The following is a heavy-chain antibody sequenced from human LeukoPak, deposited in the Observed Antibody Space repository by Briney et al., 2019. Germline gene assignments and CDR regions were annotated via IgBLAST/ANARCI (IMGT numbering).Heavy chain of an antibody. Sequence: GGSLRLSCAASGFTFSSYGMHWVRQAPGKGLEWVAVIWYDGSNKKYADSVRGRFTISRDNSKNTLYLQMNRLRAEDTAVYYCARGAASLSYYDILAGYRNWFDPWGQGTLVTVSS. CDR3: ARGAASLSYYDILAGYRNWFDP. D-gene: IGHD3-9*01. V-gene: IGHV3-33*01. CDR1: GFTFSSYG. J-gene: IGHJ5*02. CDR2: IWYDGSNK.